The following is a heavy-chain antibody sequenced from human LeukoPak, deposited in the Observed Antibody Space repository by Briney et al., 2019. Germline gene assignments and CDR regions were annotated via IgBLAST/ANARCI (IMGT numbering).Heavy chain of an antibody. CDR3: ARAYSSGRGGWFDP. CDR1: GYTFTSYA. CDR2: INAGNGNT. J-gene: IGHJ5*02. D-gene: IGHD6-19*01. V-gene: IGHV1-3*01. Sequence: ASVKVSCKASGYTFTSYAMHWVRQAPGQRLEWMGWINAGNGNTKYSQKFQGRVTITRYTSASTAYMELSSLRSEDTAVYYCARAYSSGRGGWFDPWGQGTLVTVSS.